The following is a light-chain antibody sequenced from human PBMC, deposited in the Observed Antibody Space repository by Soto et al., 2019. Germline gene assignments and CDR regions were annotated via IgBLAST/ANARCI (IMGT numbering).Light chain of an antibody. CDR3: HQYNTWPLT. V-gene: IGKV3-15*01. Sequence: EIVMTQSPVALSVSPGERATLSCRASRAIRSDLAWYQQKPGQAPRLLISDVSTRATGIPARFNGSGSGTEFTLAISSLQFEDFAVYYCHQYNTWPLTFGGGTKVDIK. J-gene: IGKJ4*01. CDR2: DVS. CDR1: RAIRSD.